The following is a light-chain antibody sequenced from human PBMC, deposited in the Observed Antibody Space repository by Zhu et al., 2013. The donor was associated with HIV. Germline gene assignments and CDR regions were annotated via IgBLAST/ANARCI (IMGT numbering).Light chain of an antibody. J-gene: IGKJ1*01. CDR1: QSIRGW. Sequence: IQMTQSPSSLSASVGDRVNITCRATQSIRGWLAWYQQKPGKAPHLLIYDVSRLKSGVPSKFSGSGSGTDFTLTINSLQPEDFATYYCQQYNSWGTFGQGTKVEIK. CDR2: DVS. V-gene: IGKV1-5*01. CDR3: QQYNSWGT.